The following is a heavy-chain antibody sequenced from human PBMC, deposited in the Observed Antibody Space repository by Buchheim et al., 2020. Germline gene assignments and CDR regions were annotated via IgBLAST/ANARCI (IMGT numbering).Heavy chain of an antibody. Sequence: QPQLQESGPGLVKPSETLSLTCTVSGGSISSSSYYWDWIRQSPGEGLEWVGSIYYSGSTYYNPSLKSRVSISVETSKNQFSLKLSSVTAADTAVYYCARRRSDDYGDTYFDYWGQGTL. D-gene: IGHD4-17*01. J-gene: IGHJ4*02. V-gene: IGHV4-39*01. CDR1: GGSISSSSYY. CDR3: ARRRSDDYGDTYFDY. CDR2: IYYSGST.